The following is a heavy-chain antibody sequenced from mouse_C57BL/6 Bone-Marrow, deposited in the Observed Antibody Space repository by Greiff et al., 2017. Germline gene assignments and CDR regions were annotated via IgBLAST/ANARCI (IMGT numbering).Heavy chain of an antibody. J-gene: IGHJ4*01. D-gene: IGHD2-5*01. CDR2: IDPENGDT. Sequence: DVKLQESGAELVRPGASVKLSCTASGFNIKDDYMHWVKQRPEQGLEWLGWIDPENGDTEYASKFQGKATITADTSSNTAYLQLSSLTSEDTAVYYCSESNYPYAMDYWGQGTSVTVSS. CDR3: SESNYPYAMDY. CDR1: GFNIKDDY. V-gene: IGHV14-4*01.